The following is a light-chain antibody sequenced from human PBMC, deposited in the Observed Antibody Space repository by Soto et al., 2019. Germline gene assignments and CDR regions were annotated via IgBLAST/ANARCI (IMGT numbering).Light chain of an antibody. Sequence: IRLTQCASSLSASAGDRDTITCRASQSIXNYLVWDQRKPGKAPKPLXYAASSLQSGVPSRLSGSGSGTDFTLTISSLQPEDFATYYCLQQNSYTLTFGGGTKVDI. CDR3: LQQNSYTLT. V-gene: IGKV1-17*01. CDR2: AAS. J-gene: IGKJ4*01. CDR1: QSIXNY.